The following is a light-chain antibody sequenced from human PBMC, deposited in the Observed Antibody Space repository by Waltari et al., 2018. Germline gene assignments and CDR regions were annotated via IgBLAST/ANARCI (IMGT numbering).Light chain of an antibody. CDR1: QSISTY. J-gene: IGKJ1*01. Sequence: DFQMTQSPSSLSASVGDRVTINCRASQSISTYLNWYQQKPGKAPKLLIFAASSLQSGVPSRFSGSGSGTDFTLTIRSLQPEDFATYYCQQTYNSPPWTFGQGTKVEIK. V-gene: IGKV1-39*01. CDR3: QQTYNSPPWT. CDR2: AAS.